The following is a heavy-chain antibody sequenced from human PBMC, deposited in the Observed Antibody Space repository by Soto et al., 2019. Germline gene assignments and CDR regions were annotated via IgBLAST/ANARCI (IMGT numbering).Heavy chain of an antibody. CDR1: DVSISSSTYF. CDR2: IYSSGST. CDR3: ARGPRNFDY. J-gene: IGHJ4*02. V-gene: IGHV4-39*01. Sequence: PSETLYLTCTVSDVSISSSTYFWGWIRQPPGKGLEWIGSIYSSGSTYYNPSLKSRVTISVDTTKNQFSLKLSFVTAADTAVYYCARGPRNFDYWGQGALVTVSS.